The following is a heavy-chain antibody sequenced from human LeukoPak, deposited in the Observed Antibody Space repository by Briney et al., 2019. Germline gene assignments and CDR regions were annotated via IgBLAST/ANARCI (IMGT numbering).Heavy chain of an antibody. CDR2: IKQDGSEK. CDR1: GFTYSSYW. J-gene: IGHJ4*02. CDR3: ARLRDGYIDY. V-gene: IGHV3-7*01. Sequence: GGSLRLSCAASGFTYSSYWMSWIRQAPGKGLEWVANIKQDGSEKYYVDSVKGRFTISRDNAKNSLYLQMNSLSAEDTAVYYCARLRDGYIDYWGQGTLVTVSS. D-gene: IGHD5-24*01.